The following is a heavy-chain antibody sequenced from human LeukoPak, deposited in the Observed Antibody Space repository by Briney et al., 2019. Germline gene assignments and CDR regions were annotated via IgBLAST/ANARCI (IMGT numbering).Heavy chain of an antibody. V-gene: IGHV3-23*01. Sequence: GGSLRLSCAASGFTFSSYAMTWVRQAPGKGLEWVSGIGGSGGSTYYADSVKGRFTISRDNSKNTLYLQMNSLRAEDTAVYYCAKARGSGGFYTWSFDVWGRGTLVTVSS. CDR1: GFTFSSYA. CDR2: IGGSGGST. J-gene: IGHJ2*01. D-gene: IGHD1-26*01. CDR3: AKARGSGGFYTWSFDV.